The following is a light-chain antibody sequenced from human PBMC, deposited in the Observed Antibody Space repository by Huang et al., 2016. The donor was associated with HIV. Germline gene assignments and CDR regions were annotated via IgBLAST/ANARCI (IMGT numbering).Light chain of an antibody. CDR2: DAS. CDR3: QQRSNWPPST. CDR1: QSVSSY. J-gene: IGKJ5*01. Sequence: ELVLTQSPATLSLSPGERATLSCRASQSVSSYLAWYQQKPGQAPRLLIYDASNRATGIPARFSGSGSGTDLTLTISSREPEDFAVDYCQQRSNWPPSTFGQGTRLEMK. V-gene: IGKV3-11*01.